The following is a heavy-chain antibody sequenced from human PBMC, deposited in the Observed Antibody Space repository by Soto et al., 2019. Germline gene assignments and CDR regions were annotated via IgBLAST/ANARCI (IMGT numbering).Heavy chain of an antibody. CDR2: IIPILGIA. D-gene: IGHD3-10*01. Sequence: QVQLVQSGAEVKKPGSSVKVSCKASGGTFRSYTISWVRQAPGQGLEWMGRIIPILGIANYAQKFQGRVTITADKSTSTAYMELSSLRSEDTAVYYCARCGSGSYYNDPFDYWGQGTLVTVSS. CDR3: ARCGSGSYYNDPFDY. J-gene: IGHJ4*02. CDR1: GGTFRSYT. V-gene: IGHV1-69*02.